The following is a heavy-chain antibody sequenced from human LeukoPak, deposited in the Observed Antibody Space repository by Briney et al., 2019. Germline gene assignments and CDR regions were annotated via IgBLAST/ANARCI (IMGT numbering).Heavy chain of an antibody. CDR1: GYTFTSYA. D-gene: IGHD2-15*01. V-gene: IGHV7-4-1*01. CDR3: ARGQYCSGGSCYEGWFDP. J-gene: IGHJ5*02. Sequence: ASVKVSCKASGYTFTSYAMNWVRQAPGQGLGWMGWINTNTGNPTYAQGFTGRFVFSLDTSVSTAYLQICSLKAEDTAVYCCARGQYCSGGSCYEGWFDPWGQGTLVTVSS. CDR2: INTNTGNP.